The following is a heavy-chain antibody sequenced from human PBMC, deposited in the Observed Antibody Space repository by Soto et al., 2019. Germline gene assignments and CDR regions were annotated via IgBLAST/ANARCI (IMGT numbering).Heavy chain of an antibody. CDR1: GGSISISNW. Sequence: SETLSPTCAVSGGSISISNWWSWVRQPPGKGLEWIGEIYHSGSTNYNPSLKSRVTISVDKSKNQFSLKLSSVTAADTAVYYCARDGGGSYWAYYYYGMDVWGQGTTVTVSS. CDR3: ARDGGGSYWAYYYYGMDV. D-gene: IGHD1-26*01. CDR2: IYHSGST. V-gene: IGHV4-4*02. J-gene: IGHJ6*02.